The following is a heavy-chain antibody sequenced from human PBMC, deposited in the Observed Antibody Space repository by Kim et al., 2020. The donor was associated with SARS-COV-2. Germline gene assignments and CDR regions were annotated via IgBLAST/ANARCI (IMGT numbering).Heavy chain of an antibody. V-gene: IGHV3-30*04. J-gene: IGHJ1*01. Sequence: GGSLRLSCAASGFTFSSYAMHWVRQAPGKGLEWVAVMSSDGSNKDHADSVKGRLTISRDNSKYTLYLQMNSLRPEDTAVYYCAKDGLYYGSGSIGIDHWGQGTLVTVSS. CDR3: AKDGLYYGSGSIGIDH. CDR2: MSSDGSNK. CDR1: GFTFSSYA. D-gene: IGHD3-10*01.